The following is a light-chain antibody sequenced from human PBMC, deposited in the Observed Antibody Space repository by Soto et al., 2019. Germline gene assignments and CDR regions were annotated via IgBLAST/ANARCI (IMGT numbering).Light chain of an antibody. CDR1: QGLVNW. J-gene: IGKJ4*01. CDR3: HQTSSFPLT. Sequence: DIQVTQSPSAVSASVGDRVAITCRASQGLVNWLAWYQQKPRKAPKLMIYAASSFHSGVPSRFSGSGYGADFTRNISSLQPDDFATYYGHQTSSFPLTYGGGPKVEIK. CDR2: AAS. V-gene: IGKV1-12*01.